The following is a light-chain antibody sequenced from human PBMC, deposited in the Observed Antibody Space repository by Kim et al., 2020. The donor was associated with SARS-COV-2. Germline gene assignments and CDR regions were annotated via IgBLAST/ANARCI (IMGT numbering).Light chain of an antibody. J-gene: IGLJ2*01. CDR2: DTN. CDR3: LLDYNTIRV. Sequence: PVGTVTLTCGSSSGSDTSGHFPYWYQQKPGQAPTTLIYDTNNKLSWTPARFSGSLLGGKAALTLSGAQPEDEADYYCLLDYNTIRVFGGGTQLTVL. V-gene: IGLV7-46*01. CDR1: SGSDTSGHF.